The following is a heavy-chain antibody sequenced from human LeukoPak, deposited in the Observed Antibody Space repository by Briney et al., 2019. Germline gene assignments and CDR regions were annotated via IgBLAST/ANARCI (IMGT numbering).Heavy chain of an antibody. CDR1: GYNFISYY. V-gene: IGHV1-46*01. CDR3: AREDVVLVDAVRYYYYGMDV. CDR2: INPSGGST. D-gene: IGHD2-8*01. J-gene: IGHJ6*02. Sequence: ASVKVSCKASGYNFISYYIHWVRQAPGQGLEWMGIINPSGGSTSYAQKFQDRVTMTRDASTSTVYMELSSLKSEDTAVYYCAREDVVLVDAVRYYYYGMDVWGQGTTVTVSS.